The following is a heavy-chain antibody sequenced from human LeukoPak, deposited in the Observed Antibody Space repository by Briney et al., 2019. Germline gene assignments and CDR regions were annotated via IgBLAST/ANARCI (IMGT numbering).Heavy chain of an antibody. V-gene: IGHV3-30-3*01. CDR2: VSKDGNNI. Sequence: GGSLRLSCAVSGFDFINFHIHWVRQAPGKGLEWLAFVSKDGNNIYYADSVKGRFTISRDNSKSTLYLQMNSLRADDTAIYYCARDFLWLVDYWGQGTLVTVSS. CDR1: GFDFINFH. CDR3: ARDFLWLVDY. D-gene: IGHD6-19*01. J-gene: IGHJ4*02.